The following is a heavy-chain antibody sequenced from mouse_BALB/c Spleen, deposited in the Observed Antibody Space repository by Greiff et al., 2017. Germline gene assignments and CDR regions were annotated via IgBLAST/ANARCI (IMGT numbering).Heavy chain of an antibody. Sequence: VQLQQSGAELVKPGASVKLSCTASGFNIKDTYMHWVKQRPEQGLEWIGRIDPANGNTKYDPKFQGKATITADTSSNTAYLQLSSLTSEDTAVYYCATGSSGIAWFAYWGQGTLVTVSA. D-gene: IGHD3-1*01. CDR3: ATGSSGIAWFAY. V-gene: IGHV14-3*02. CDR1: GFNIKDTY. CDR2: IDPANGNT. J-gene: IGHJ3*01.